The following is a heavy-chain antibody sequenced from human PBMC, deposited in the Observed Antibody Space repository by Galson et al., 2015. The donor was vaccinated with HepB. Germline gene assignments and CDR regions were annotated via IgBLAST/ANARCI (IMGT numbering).Heavy chain of an antibody. J-gene: IGHJ6*02. V-gene: IGHV5-10-1*01. CDR1: GYRFTGYW. CDR3: ASRSGPREYGMDL. CDR2: IAPSDSNS. D-gene: IGHD6-25*01. Sequence: QSGAEVKKPGESLRISCKGSGYRFTGYWINWVRQMPGKGLEWMGRIAPSDSNSNYSPAFQGHVTISVDKSINTAYLQWSSLKDSDTAMYYCASRSGPREYGMDLWGQGTTVTVSS.